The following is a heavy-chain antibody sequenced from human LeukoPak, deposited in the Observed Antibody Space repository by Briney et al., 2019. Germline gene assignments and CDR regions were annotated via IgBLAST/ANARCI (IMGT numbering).Heavy chain of an antibody. D-gene: IGHD5-18*01. CDR1: GFTFSSYS. J-gene: IGHJ4*02. V-gene: IGHV3-7*01. Sequence: PGGSLRLSCAASGFTFSSYSMNWVRQAPGKGLEWVANIKQDGSEKFYVDSVKGRFTISRDNAKDSLYLHMNSLRAEDTAVYYCARARGNSYGYCFDYWGQGTLVTVSS. CDR3: ARARGNSYGYCFDY. CDR2: IKQDGSEK.